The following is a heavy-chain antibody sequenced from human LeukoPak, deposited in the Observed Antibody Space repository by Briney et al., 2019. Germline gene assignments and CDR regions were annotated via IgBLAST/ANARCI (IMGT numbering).Heavy chain of an antibody. CDR1: GGSISSSSYY. CDR2: IYYSGST. V-gene: IGHV4-39*01. J-gene: IGHJ4*02. CDR3: AKWYKRHFDY. Sequence: SETLSLTCTVSGGSISSSSYYWGWIRQPPGKGLEWIGSIYYSGSTYYNPSLKSRVTISVDTSKNQFSLKLSSVTAADTAVYYCAKWYKRHFDYWGQGTLVTVSS. D-gene: IGHD1-1*01.